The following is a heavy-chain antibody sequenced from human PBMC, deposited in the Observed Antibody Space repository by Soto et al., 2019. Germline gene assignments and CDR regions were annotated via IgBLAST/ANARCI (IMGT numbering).Heavy chain of an antibody. Sequence: EVQLLESGGGLVQPGGSLRLSCAASGFTFSSYAMSWVRQAPGKGLEWVSAISGSGGSTYYADSVKGRFTISRDNSKNTLYLQMNSLRAEDTAVYYCAKSPNLLVLNYCGMDVWGQGTTVTVSS. V-gene: IGHV3-23*01. J-gene: IGHJ6*02. CDR1: GFTFSSYA. CDR2: ISGSGGST. CDR3: AKSPNLLVLNYCGMDV. D-gene: IGHD2-8*02.